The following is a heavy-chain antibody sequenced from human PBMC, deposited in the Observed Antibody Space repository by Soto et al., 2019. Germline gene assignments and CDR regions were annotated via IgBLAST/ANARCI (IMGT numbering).Heavy chain of an antibody. CDR3: ARSLTIGGYCDSTSCLSPFDY. V-gene: IGHV2-5*01. CDR2: IHWNDDK. CDR1: GFSLSTSEVG. Sequence: GSGPTLVNPTQTLTLTCTFSGFSLSTSEVGVGWIRQPPGKALEWLAVIHWNDDKRYSASLQSRLTITKDTSKNQVVLTMTNMDPVDTATYYCARSLTIGGYCDSTSCLSPFDYWGQGTLVTVSS. J-gene: IGHJ4*02. D-gene: IGHD2-2*01.